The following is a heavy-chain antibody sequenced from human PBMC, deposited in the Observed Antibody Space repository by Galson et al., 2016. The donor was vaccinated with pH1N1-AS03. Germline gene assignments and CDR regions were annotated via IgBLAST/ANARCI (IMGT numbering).Heavy chain of an antibody. D-gene: IGHD3-3*01. V-gene: IGHV1-46*01. CDR1: GYTFTSFT. Sequence: SVKVSYKASGYTFTSFTMHCWRQTPGQRLAWMGIVRPSVGGTIYAPNVQDRVSLTRDTSTSTFYMELSSLRSDDTGVYFCARSGVGALNGDFEYCGQGTLVTVSS. CDR3: ARSGVGALNGDFEY. J-gene: IGHJ4*02. CDR2: VRPSVGGT.